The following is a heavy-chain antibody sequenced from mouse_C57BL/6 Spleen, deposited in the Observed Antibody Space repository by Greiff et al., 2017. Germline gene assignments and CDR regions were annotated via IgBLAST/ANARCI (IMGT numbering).Heavy chain of an antibody. V-gene: IGHV1-26*01. CDR1: GYTFTDYY. D-gene: IGHD4-1*01. CDR3: ARNWGGYFDY. J-gene: IGHJ2*01. Sequence: VQLQQSGPELVKPGASVKISCKASGYTFTDYYMNWVKQSHGKSLEWIGDINPNNGGTSYNQKFKGKATLTVDKSSSTAYMELRSLTSEDSAVYYCARNWGGYFDYWGQGTTLTVSS. CDR2: INPNNGGT.